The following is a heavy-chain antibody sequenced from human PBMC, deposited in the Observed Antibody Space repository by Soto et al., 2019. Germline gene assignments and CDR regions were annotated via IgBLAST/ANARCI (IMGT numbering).Heavy chain of an antibody. CDR3: AGGTPPTTVTTIGPPRY. Sequence: ETLPLTCAVSGGSISSYHWSWNRQPQGKGLEWIGYIYYSGSTNYNPSLKSRVTISVDTSKNQFSLKLSSVTAADTAVYYCAGGTPPTTVTTIGPPRYWGQGTLVTVSS. J-gene: IGHJ4*02. CDR1: GGSISSYH. V-gene: IGHV4-59*01. D-gene: IGHD4-17*01. CDR2: IYYSGST.